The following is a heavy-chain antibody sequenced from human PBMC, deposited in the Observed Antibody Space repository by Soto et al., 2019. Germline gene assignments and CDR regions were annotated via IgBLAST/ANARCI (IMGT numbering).Heavy chain of an antibody. CDR3: ARDLPYCSSTSCYDTHNWFDP. V-gene: IGHV1-3*01. Sequence: ASVKVSCKASGYTFTSYAMHWVRQAPGQRLEWMGWINAGNGNTKYSQKFQGRVTITRDTSASTAYMELSSLRSEDTAVYYRARDLPYCSSTSCYDTHNWFDPWGQGTLVTVSS. D-gene: IGHD2-2*01. J-gene: IGHJ5*02. CDR1: GYTFTSYA. CDR2: INAGNGNT.